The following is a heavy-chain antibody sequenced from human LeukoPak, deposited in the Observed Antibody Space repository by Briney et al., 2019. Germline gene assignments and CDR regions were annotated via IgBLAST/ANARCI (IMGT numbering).Heavy chain of an antibody. CDR3: ARDLGQYYDTSDNWFDP. Sequence: GGSLRLSCAASGFTFISYGMHWVRQAPGKGLEWVAFIRYDGSNKYYADSVKGRFTISRDNSKNTLYLQMNSLRAEDTAVYYCARDLGQYYDTSDNWFDPWGQGTLVTVSS. CDR1: GFTFISYG. D-gene: IGHD3-22*01. J-gene: IGHJ5*02. CDR2: IRYDGSNK. V-gene: IGHV3-30*02.